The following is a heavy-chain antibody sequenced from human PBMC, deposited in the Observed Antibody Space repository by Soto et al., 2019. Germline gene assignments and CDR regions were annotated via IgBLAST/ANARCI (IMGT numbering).Heavy chain of an antibody. V-gene: IGHV1-3*01. CDR3: ARELKLGIKWFDP. D-gene: IGHD7-27*01. CDR1: GYTFTSFA. Sequence: GASVKVSCKASGYTFTSFAMHWVRQAPGQRLEWMGWINAGNGNTKYSQKFQGRVTITRDTSASTAYMELSSLRSEDTAVYYCARELKLGIKWFDPWGQGTLVTVSS. CDR2: INAGNGNT. J-gene: IGHJ5*02.